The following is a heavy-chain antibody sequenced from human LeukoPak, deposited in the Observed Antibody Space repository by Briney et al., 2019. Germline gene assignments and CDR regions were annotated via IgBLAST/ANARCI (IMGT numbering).Heavy chain of an antibody. CDR2: INPNSGGT. D-gene: IGHD1-26*01. J-gene: IGHJ4*02. V-gene: IGHV1-2*02. Sequence: ASVKVSCKASGYTFTGYYMHWVRQAPGQGLEWMGWINPNSGGTNYAQKFQGRVTMTRDTSISTAYMELSSLRSEDTAVYYCATEGPGSRYSGSYSGVFDYWGQGTLVTVSS. CDR3: ATEGPGSRYSGSYSGVFDY. CDR1: GYTFTGYY.